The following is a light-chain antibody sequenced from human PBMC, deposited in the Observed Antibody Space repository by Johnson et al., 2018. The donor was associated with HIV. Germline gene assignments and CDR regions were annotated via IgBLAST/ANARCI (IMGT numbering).Light chain of an antibody. J-gene: IGLJ1*01. CDR2: RNN. CDR1: SSNIGSNT. Sequence: QPLLTQPPSASGTPGQRVTISCSGSSSNIGSNTVNWYQQLPGTAPKLLIYRNNQRPSGVPDRFSGSKSGTSASLAISGLQAEDEADYFCAAWDDSLNGPLYVFGTGTKVTVL. V-gene: IGLV1-44*01. CDR3: AAWDDSLNGPLYV.